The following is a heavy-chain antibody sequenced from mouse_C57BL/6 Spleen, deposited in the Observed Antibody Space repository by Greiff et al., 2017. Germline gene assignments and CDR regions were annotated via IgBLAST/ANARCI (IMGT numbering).Heavy chain of an antibody. Sequence: VQLQQSVAELVRPGASVKLSCTASGFNIKNTYMHWVKQRPEQGLEWIGRIDPANGNTNYAPKFQGKATITADPSSNTAYLQISRRTSEDTAMYDCALDSSGYGARDEGGQGKSGNGSS. CDR3: ALDSSGYGARDE. D-gene: IGHD3-2*02. CDR2: IDPANGNT. V-gene: IGHV14-3*01. CDR1: GFNIKNTY. J-gene: IGHJ4*01.